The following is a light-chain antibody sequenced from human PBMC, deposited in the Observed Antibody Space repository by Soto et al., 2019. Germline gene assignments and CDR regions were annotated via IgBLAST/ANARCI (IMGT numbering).Light chain of an antibody. CDR3: QQYYSFVT. J-gene: IGKJ2*01. Sequence: AIRMTQSPSSLSASTGDRVTITCRASQGISSYLAWYQQKPGKAPKLLIYAASTLQSGVPSRFSGSGSGTDFTLTISCLQSEDFATYYCQQYYSFVTFGQWTKLEIK. V-gene: IGKV1-8*01. CDR1: QGISSY. CDR2: AAS.